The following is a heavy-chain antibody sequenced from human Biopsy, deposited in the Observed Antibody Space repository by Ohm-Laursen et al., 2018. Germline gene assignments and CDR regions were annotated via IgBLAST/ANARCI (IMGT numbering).Heavy chain of an antibody. D-gene: IGHD2-8*01. V-gene: IGHV3-33*06. Sequence: SLRLSCTASGFTFSIYSMTGVRQAPGKGLEWVAAIWYDGSNKNYADSVKGRFTISRDNSKNTLYLQMNSLRGEDTAVYYCAKCMTGGSNYYFHHCGQGTLVTVSS. J-gene: IGHJ4*02. CDR1: GFTFSIYS. CDR3: AKCMTGGSNYYFHH. CDR2: IWYDGSNK.